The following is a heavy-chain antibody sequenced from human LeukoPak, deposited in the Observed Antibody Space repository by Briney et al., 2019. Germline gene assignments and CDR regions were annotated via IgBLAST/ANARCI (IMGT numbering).Heavy chain of an antibody. CDR2: ISSRSSTI. CDR3: ARDLVTADY. J-gene: IGHJ4*02. D-gene: IGHD2-21*02. V-gene: IGHV3-48*01. Sequence: GGSLRLSCAASGFTFSSYSMNWVRQAPGKGLEWVSYISSRSSTIYYADSVKGRFTISRDNAKNSLYLQMNSLRAEDTAVYYCARDLVTADYWGQGTLVTVSS. CDR1: GFTFSSYS.